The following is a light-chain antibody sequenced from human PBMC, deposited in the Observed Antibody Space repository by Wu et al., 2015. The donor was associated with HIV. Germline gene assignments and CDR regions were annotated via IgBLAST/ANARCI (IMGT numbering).Light chain of an antibody. CDR2: DTS. J-gene: IGKJ1*01. CDR1: QSVSRF. V-gene: IGKV3-11*01. CDR3: HQRTTWPRT. Sequence: TLSLSPGERATLSCRASQSVSRFLAWYQHKPGQAPRVLIYDTSNRAAGIPTRFSGSGFGTDFTLTISSLEPEDFAVYYCHQRTTWPRTFGQGTKVEVK.